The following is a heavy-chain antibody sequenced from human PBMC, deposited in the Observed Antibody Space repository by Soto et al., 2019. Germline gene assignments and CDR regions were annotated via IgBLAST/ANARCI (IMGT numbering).Heavy chain of an antibody. J-gene: IGHJ6*02. V-gene: IGHV5-51*01. CDR2: IYPGDSDT. Sequence: PGESLKISCKGSGYSFTSYWIGWVRQMPGKGLEWMGIIYPGDSDTRYSPSFQGQVTTSADKSISTAYLQWSSLKASDTAMYYCARNNLELVATKSGMDVWGQGTRVTVSS. CDR3: ARNNLELVATKSGMDV. D-gene: IGHD5-12*01. CDR1: GYSFTSYW.